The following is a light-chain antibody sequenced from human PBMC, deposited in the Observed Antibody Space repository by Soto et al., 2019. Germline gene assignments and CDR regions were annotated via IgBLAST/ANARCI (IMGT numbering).Light chain of an antibody. CDR1: SSDVGGYNY. V-gene: IGLV2-8*01. CDR3: SSYAGSNKSA. Sequence: QSVLTQPPSASGSPGQSVTISCTGTSSDVGGYNYVSWYQQHPGKAPKLMIYEVSKQPSGVPDRFSGSKSGNTASLTVSGLQPEDEADYYCSSYAGSNKSAFGTGTKVTVL. J-gene: IGLJ1*01. CDR2: EVS.